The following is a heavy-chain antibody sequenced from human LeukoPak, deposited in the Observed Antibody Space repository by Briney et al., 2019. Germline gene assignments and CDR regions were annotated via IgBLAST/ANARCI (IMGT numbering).Heavy chain of an antibody. CDR3: ARTDCSSTSCYLFDY. Sequence: GESLKISCKGSGYSFTSHWIGWVRQMPGKGLEWMGIIYPSDSDTKYSPSFQGQVTISADKSISTAYRQWSSLRASDTAMYFCARTDCSSTSCYLFDYWGQGTLVTVSS. CDR1: GYSFTSHW. J-gene: IGHJ4*02. V-gene: IGHV5-51*01. D-gene: IGHD2-2*01. CDR2: IYPSDSDT.